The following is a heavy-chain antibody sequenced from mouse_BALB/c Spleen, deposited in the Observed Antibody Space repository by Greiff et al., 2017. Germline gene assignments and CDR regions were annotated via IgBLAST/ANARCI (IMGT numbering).Heavy chain of an antibody. CDR2: IDTSDSYT. J-gene: IGHJ3*01. V-gene: IGHV1-69*01. Sequence: VQLQQPGAELVMPGASVKMSCKASGYTFTDYWMHWVKQRPGQGLEWIGAIDTSDSYTSYNQKFKGKATLTVDESSSTAYMQLSSLTSEDSAVYYCARQGDYDGSCFAYWGQGTLVTVSA. CDR3: ARQGDYDGSCFAY. D-gene: IGHD2-4*01. CDR1: GYTFTDYW.